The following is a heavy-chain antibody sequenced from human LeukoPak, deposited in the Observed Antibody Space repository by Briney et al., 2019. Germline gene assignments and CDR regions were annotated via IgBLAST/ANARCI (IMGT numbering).Heavy chain of an antibody. CDR2: IYSGGST. V-gene: IGHV3-53*04. CDR3: AMVGAQDAFDI. CDR1: GFTVNSNY. J-gene: IGHJ3*02. D-gene: IGHD1-26*01. Sequence: GGSLRLSCAASGFTVNSNYMSWVLPAPGKGLEWVSVIYSGGSTYHADPVKGRFTITRHNSKNTPYLQMNSLRAEDTAVYYCAMVGAQDAFDIWGQGTMVTVSS.